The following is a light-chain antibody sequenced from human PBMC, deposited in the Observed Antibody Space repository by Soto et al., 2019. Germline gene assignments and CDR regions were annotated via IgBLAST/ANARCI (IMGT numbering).Light chain of an antibody. V-gene: IGLV2-8*01. CDR2: EVT. CDR1: SSDVGGYNY. CDR3: NSYAGSNNLV. Sequence: QSALTQPPSASGSPGQSVTISFTGTSSDVGGYNYVSWYQQHPGKAPKLMIYEVTKRPSGVPDRFSGSKSGNTASLTVSGLQAEDEADYYCNSYAGSNNLVFGGGTKLTVL. J-gene: IGLJ2*01.